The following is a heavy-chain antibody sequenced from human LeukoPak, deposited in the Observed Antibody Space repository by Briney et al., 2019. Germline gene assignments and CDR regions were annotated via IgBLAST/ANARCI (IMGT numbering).Heavy chain of an antibody. CDR3: ARGPPRGKYYYMDV. CDR2: IGTASDS. CDR1: GFTFSSFD. D-gene: IGHD1-1*01. V-gene: IGHV3-13*01. J-gene: IGHJ6*03. Sequence: GGSLRLSCAASGFTFSSFDMHWVRHPTGQGLEWVSTIGTASDSYYPGSVEGRFTLSRDNAKNSLYLQMNSLTAGDTAVYYCARGPPRGKYYYMDVWGKGTTVTVSS.